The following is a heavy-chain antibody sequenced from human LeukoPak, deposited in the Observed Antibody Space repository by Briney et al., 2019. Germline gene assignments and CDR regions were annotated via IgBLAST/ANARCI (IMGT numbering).Heavy chain of an antibody. CDR2: IYYSGST. Sequence: PSETLSLTCTVSGDSISSYYWSWIRQPPGKGLEWIGYIYYSGSTNYNPSLKSRVTISVDTSKNQFSLKLSSVTAADTAVYYCAREYSGSLDYWGQGTLVTVSS. J-gene: IGHJ4*02. V-gene: IGHV4-59*01. CDR1: GDSISSYY. CDR3: AREYSGSLDY. D-gene: IGHD1-26*01.